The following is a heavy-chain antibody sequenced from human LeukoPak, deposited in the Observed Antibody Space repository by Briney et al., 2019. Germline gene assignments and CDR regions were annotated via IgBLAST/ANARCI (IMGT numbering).Heavy chain of an antibody. CDR1: GFTFSSYA. D-gene: IGHD3-22*01. CDR3: VCYDNAAEYFHY. J-gene: IGHJ1*01. CDR2: ITTSGGST. Sequence: GGSLRLSCAASGFTFSSYAMSWARQAPGKGLEWVSSITTSGGSTSYADSVKGRFTISRDNSKNTLYLQMNSLRAEDTALYYCVCYDNAAEYFHYWGQGTLVTVSS. V-gene: IGHV3-23*01.